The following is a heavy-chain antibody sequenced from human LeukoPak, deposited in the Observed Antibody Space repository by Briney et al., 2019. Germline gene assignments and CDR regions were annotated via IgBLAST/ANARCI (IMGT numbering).Heavy chain of an antibody. D-gene: IGHD3-10*01. CDR3: AKGPGAFDI. CDR2: LSSDGTNK. J-gene: IGHJ3*02. V-gene: IGHV3-30-3*01. Sequence: GGSLRLSCAASGFTFSSYAVHWVRQAPGKGLGWVAGLSSDGTNKYYADSVQGRFTISRDNSKNTLYLQMNSLRAEDTAVYYCAKGPGAFDIWGQGTMVTVSS. CDR1: GFTFSSYA.